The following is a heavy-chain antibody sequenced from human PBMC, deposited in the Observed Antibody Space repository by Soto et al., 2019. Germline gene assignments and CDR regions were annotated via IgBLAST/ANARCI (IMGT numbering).Heavy chain of an antibody. V-gene: IGHV1-69*12. D-gene: IGHD3-10*01. CDR2: IIPIFGTA. CDR1: GGTFSSYA. Sequence: QVQLVQSGAEVKKPGSSVKVSCKASGGTFSSYAISWVRQAPGQGLEWMGGIIPIFGTASYAQKFQGRVTITADESTSTAYMELSSLRSEDTAVYYCARGSAPPTRLVGDYYYYGMDVWGQGTTVTVSS. CDR3: ARGSAPPTRLVGDYYYYGMDV. J-gene: IGHJ6*02.